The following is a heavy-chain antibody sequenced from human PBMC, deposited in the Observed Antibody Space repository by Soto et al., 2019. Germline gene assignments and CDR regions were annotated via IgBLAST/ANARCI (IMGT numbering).Heavy chain of an antibody. CDR1: DGSLSPNY. CDR2: IYYAGTT. CDR3: ARLGAFYQAMDS. Sequence: SETLSLTCTVSDGSLSPNYWSWIRQPPGKGLEWLGYIYYAGTTTYNPSLQSRVSISLDTSKNEVSLKLTSVTAADTAVYFCARLGAFYQAMDSWGQGTLVTVSS. D-gene: IGHD2-2*01. J-gene: IGHJ1*01. V-gene: IGHV4-59*08.